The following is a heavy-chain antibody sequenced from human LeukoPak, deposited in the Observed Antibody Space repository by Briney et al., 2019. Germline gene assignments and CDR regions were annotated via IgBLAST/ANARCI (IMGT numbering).Heavy chain of an antibody. Sequence: ASVKVSCKASGYTFTSYCMHWVRQAPGQGLEWMGIINPSGGSTSYAQKFQGRVTMTRDTSISTAYMELSRLRSDDTAVYYCARAIAAAGTGGYYMDVWGKGTTVTVSS. CDR3: ARAIAAAGTGGYYMDV. J-gene: IGHJ6*03. CDR2: INPSGGST. CDR1: GYTFTSYC. V-gene: IGHV1-46*01. D-gene: IGHD6-13*01.